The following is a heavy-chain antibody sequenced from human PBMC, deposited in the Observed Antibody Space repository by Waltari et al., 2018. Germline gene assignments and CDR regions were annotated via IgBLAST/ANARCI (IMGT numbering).Heavy chain of an antibody. D-gene: IGHD6-13*01. V-gene: IGHV4-39*07. CDR3: AREVVGYSSSWSALDY. CDR1: GGSISSSRYY. Sequence: QLQLQESGPGLVKPSETLSLTCTVSGGSISSSRYYWGWIRQPPGKGLEWIGSIYYRGSTYYNPSLKSRVTISVDTSKNQFSLKLSSVTAADTAVYYCAREVVGYSSSWSALDYWGQGTLVTVSS. J-gene: IGHJ4*02. CDR2: IYYRGST.